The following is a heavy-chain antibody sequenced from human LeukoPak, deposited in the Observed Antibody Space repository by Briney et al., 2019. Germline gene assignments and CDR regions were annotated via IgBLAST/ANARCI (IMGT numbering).Heavy chain of an antibody. CDR3: AREPPKTYCGGDCYSGLFDY. J-gene: IGHJ4*02. CDR1: GYTSTSYG. D-gene: IGHD2-21*02. Sequence: ASVKVSCKASGYTSTSYGVSWVRQAPGQGLEWMGIINPSGGSTSYAQKFQGRVTMTRDTSTSTVYMELSSLRSEDTAVYYCAREPPKTYCGGDCYSGLFDYWGQGTLVTVSS. V-gene: IGHV1-46*01. CDR2: INPSGGST.